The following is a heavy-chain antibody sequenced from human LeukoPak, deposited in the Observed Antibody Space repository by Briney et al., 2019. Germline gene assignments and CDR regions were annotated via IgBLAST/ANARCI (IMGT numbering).Heavy chain of an antibody. CDR2: ISSSSSYI. CDR3: ARDLRPSSIAARPIDY. J-gene: IGHJ4*02. CDR1: GFTFSSYS. D-gene: IGHD6-6*01. Sequence: PGGSLRLSCAASGFTFSSYSMNWVRQAPGKGLEWVSSISSSSSYIYYADSVKGRFTISRDNAKNSLYLQMNSLRAEDTAVYYCARDLRPSSIAARPIDYWGQGTLVTVSS. V-gene: IGHV3-21*01.